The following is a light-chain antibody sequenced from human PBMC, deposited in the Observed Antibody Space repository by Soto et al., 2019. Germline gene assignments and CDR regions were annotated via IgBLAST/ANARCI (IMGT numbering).Light chain of an antibody. V-gene: IGLV1-40*01. Sequence: QSVLTQPPSVSGTPGQRVTISCTGSSSNIGAGYDVHWYQQLPGTAPKLLIYGNSNRPSGAPDRFSGSKSGTSASLAITGLQADDEADYYCQSYDSSLSGYVFGTGTKLTVL. CDR1: SSNIGAGYD. CDR2: GNS. J-gene: IGLJ1*01. CDR3: QSYDSSLSGYV.